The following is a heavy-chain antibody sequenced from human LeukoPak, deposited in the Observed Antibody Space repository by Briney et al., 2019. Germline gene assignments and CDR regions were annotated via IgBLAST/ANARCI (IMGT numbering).Heavy chain of an antibody. CDR2: ISGSGGST. CDR3: AKHLYGYYYYGMDV. CDR1: GFTFSSYA. D-gene: IGHD4-17*01. Sequence: GGSLRLSCAASGFTFSSYAMSWVRQAPGKGLEWVSAISGSGGSTYYADSVKGRFTISRDNSKNTLYLQMNSLRAEDTAVYYCAKHLYGYYYYGMDVWGQGTTVTVSS. J-gene: IGHJ6*02. V-gene: IGHV3-23*01.